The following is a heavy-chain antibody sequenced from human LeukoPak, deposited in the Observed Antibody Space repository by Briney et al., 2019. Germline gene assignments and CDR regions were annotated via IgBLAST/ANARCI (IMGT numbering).Heavy chain of an antibody. V-gene: IGHV4-34*01. CDR3: ARGRPGYYYDSSGYYSVGHFFDY. J-gene: IGHJ4*02. CDR1: GGSFSGYY. CDR2: INHSGST. D-gene: IGHD3-22*01. Sequence: SETLSLTCAVYGGSFSGYYWSWIRQPPGKGLEWIGEINHSGSTNYNPSLKSRVTISVDTSKNRFSLKLSSVTAADTAVYYCARGRPGYYYDSSGYYSVGHFFDYWGQGTLVAVSS.